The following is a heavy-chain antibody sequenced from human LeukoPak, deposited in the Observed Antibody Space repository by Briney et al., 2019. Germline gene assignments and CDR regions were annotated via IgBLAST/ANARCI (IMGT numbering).Heavy chain of an antibody. Sequence: GGSLRLSCAASGFTFSRYWMSWVRQAPGKGLEWVANIKQDGSEKYYVDSVKGRFTISRDNAKNSLYLQMNSLRAEDTAVYYCARGGGSYGSHFDYWGQGTLVTVSS. CDR3: ARGGGSYGSHFDY. J-gene: IGHJ4*02. V-gene: IGHV3-7*01. CDR1: GFTFSRYW. D-gene: IGHD1-26*01. CDR2: IKQDGSEK.